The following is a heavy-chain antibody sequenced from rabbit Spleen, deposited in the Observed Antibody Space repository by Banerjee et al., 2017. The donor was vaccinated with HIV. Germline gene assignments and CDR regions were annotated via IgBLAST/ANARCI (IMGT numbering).Heavy chain of an antibody. Sequence: QEQLVESGGGLVKPEGSLTLTCTASGFSFTTGHYMCWVRQAPGKGLEWIGCIYGGSSDITYYASWAKGRFTISKTSSTTVTLQMSSLTAADTATYFCTRGAWSTDCMNLWGQGTLVTVS. CDR3: TRGAWSTDCMNL. V-gene: IGHV1S45*01. J-gene: IGHJ4*01. CDR1: GFSFTTGHY. CDR2: IYGGSSDIT. D-gene: IGHD7-1*01.